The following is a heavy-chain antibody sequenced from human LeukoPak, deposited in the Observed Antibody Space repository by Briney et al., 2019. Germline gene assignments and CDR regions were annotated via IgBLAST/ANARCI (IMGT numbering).Heavy chain of an antibody. CDR1: GFTFDDYG. J-gene: IGHJ5*02. V-gene: IGHV3-20*04. CDR3: ARDSGSSWYYWFDP. D-gene: IGHD6-13*01. CDR2: INWNGGST. Sequence: GGSLRLSCAASGFTFDDYGMSWVRQAPGKGLEWVSGINWNGGSTGYADSVKGRFTISRDNAKNSLYLQMNSLRAEDTALYYCARDSGSSWYYWFDPWGQGTLVTVFS.